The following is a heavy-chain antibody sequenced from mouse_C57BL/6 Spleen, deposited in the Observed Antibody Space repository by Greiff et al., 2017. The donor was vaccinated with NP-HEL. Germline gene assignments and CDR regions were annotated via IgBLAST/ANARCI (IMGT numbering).Heavy chain of an antibody. J-gene: IGHJ1*03. V-gene: IGHV1-52*01. D-gene: IGHD1-1*01. CDR3: ERGGKGVAGRYFDV. CDR2: IDPSDSET. CDR1: GYTFTSYW. Sequence: QVQLQQPGAELVRPGSSVKLSCKASGYTFTSYWMHWVKQRPIQGLEWIGNIDPSDSETHNNQKFKDKATLTVDKSSSTAYMELSNLTSEDSAVYDWERGGKGVAGRYFDVWGTGTTVTVSS.